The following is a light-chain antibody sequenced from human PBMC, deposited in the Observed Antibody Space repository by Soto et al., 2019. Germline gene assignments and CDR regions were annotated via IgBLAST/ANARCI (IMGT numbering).Light chain of an antibody. CDR1: QSVINNY. CDR2: GAS. J-gene: IGKJ4*01. Sequence: EIVLTQPPGTLSLSPGERATLSCSASQSVINNYLAWYQQKPGQAPRLLIYGASNRATGIPDRFSGSGSGTDFTLIISSLEPEDFAVYYCQQRSNWPGTFGGGTKVDNK. V-gene: IGKV3D-20*02. CDR3: QQRSNWPGT.